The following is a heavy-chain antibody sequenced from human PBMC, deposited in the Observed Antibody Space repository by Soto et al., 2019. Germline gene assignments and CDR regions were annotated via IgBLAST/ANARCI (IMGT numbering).Heavy chain of an antibody. Sequence: QVQLVESGGGVVQPGRSLRLSCAASGFTFRSNGMHWVRQAPGKGLEWVATIWYDSSNKYYADSVKGRFTISRDNSKNPLYLHMNNLRAEDTGIYYCAKEGNIGSSSWYYFDYWGQGTLVTVSS. CDR1: GFTFRSNG. J-gene: IGHJ4*02. CDR3: AKEGNIGSSSWYYFDY. V-gene: IGHV3-33*06. D-gene: IGHD6-13*01. CDR2: IWYDSSNK.